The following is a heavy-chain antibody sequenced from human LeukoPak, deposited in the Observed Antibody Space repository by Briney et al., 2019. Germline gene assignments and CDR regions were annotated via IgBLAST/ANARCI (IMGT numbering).Heavy chain of an antibody. V-gene: IGHV1-18*01. CDR2: ISAYNGNT. CDR1: GYSFTSYG. Sequence: GESLKISCKGSGYSFTSYGISWVRQAPGQGLEWMGWISAYNGNTNYAQKLQGRVTMTTDTSTSTAYMELRSLRSDDTAVYYCARVYGWSIAAPDGYFDYWGQGTLVTVSS. D-gene: IGHD6-6*01. J-gene: IGHJ4*02. CDR3: ARVYGWSIAAPDGYFDY.